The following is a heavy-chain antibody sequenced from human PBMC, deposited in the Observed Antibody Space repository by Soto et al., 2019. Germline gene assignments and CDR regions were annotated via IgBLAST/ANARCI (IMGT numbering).Heavy chain of an antibody. D-gene: IGHD2-21*02. J-gene: IGHJ5*02. Sequence: LSLTCGVSGGTVASSHWWSWVRQSPGGGLEWIGNVYHTGDTNFNPSLQSRVTISVDKSNNQFSLRLNSLTAADTAVYFCAREIVTAGGNNYFDPWGPGTLVTVSS. CDR2: VYHTGDT. CDR1: GGTVASSHW. V-gene: IGHV4-4*01. CDR3: AREIVTAGGNNYFDP.